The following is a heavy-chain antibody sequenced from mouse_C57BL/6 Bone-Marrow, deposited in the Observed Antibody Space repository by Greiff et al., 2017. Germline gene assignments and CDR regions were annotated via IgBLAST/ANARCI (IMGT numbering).Heavy chain of an antibody. V-gene: IGHV1-66*01. D-gene: IGHD2-10*01. CDR2: IYPGSGNT. CDR1: GYSFTSYY. CDR3: ARCRLALLYAMDY. Sequence: QVQLQQSGPELVKPGASVKISCKASGYSFTSYYIHWVKQRPGQGLEWIGWIYPGSGNTKYNEKFKGKATLTADTSPSTAYMQLSSLTSEDSAVYYCARCRLALLYAMDYWGQGTSVTVSS. J-gene: IGHJ4*01.